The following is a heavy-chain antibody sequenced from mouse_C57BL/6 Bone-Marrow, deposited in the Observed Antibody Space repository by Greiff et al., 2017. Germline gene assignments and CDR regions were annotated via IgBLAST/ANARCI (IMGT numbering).Heavy chain of an antibody. J-gene: IGHJ2*01. CDR1: GYAFTNYL. CDR2: INPGSGGP. Sequence: QVQLQQSGAELVRPGTSVKVSCKASGYAFTNYLIEWVKQRPGQGLEWIGVINPGSGGPNYNEKVKGKATLTADKSSSTAYMQLSSLTSEDSAVYFCARSLYYYGSSFDYWGQGTTLTVSS. CDR3: ARSLYYYGSSFDY. V-gene: IGHV1-54*01. D-gene: IGHD1-1*01.